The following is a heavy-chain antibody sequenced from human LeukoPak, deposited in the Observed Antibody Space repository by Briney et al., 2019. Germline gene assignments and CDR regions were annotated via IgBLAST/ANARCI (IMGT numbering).Heavy chain of an antibody. V-gene: IGHV7-4-1*02. CDR2: INTNTGNP. J-gene: IGHJ5*02. D-gene: IGHD6-13*01. CDR1: GYTFTSYA. Sequence: ASVKVSCKASGYTFTSYAMNWVRQAPGQGLEWMGWINTNTGNPTYAQGFTGRFVFSLDTPVSTAYLQISSLKAEDTAVYYCARDAFIAAAAPGGLDPWGQGTLVTVSS. CDR3: ARDAFIAAAAPGGLDP.